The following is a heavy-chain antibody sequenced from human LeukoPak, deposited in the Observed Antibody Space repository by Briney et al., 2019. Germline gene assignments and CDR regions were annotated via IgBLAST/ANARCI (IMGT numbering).Heavy chain of an antibody. CDR1: GFTFSSYS. Sequence: GGSLRLSCAASGFTFSSYSMNWVRQAPGKGLEWVSYISSSSSTIYYADSVKGRFTISRDNAKNTLYLQMNSLRAEDTAVYYCARDTTPIPAAADAEVDYGGQGTLVTVSS. J-gene: IGHJ4*02. V-gene: IGHV3-48*04. D-gene: IGHD6-13*01. CDR2: ISSSSSTI. CDR3: ARDTTPIPAAADAEVDY.